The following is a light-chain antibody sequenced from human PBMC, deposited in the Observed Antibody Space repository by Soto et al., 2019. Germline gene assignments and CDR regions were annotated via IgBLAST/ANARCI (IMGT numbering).Light chain of an antibody. CDR1: QFLSSY. V-gene: IGKV3-11*01. J-gene: IGKJ5*01. CDR3: HQRNK. CDR2: DTS. Sequence: EIVLTLSPGTLSLSTGERATLSCRASQFLSSYLAWYQQTPGQPPRLLIYDTSNRATGIPARFSGSRSGTDFTLTISSLEPEDFGVYFCHQRNKFGQGTRLEIK.